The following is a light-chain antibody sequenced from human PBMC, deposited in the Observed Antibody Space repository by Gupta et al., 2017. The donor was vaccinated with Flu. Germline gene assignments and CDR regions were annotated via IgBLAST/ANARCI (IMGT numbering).Light chain of an antibody. CDR2: DDS. Sequence: SYLLPQPPSVAVAPGPTARITCGGNNIGSKSVHWYQQKPGQAPVVVVSDDSDRPSGIPERFSGSTSGNTATLTISRVEAGDEADYYCQVWDGSSDQVYVFGTATKVTVL. J-gene: IGLJ1*01. CDR1: NIGSKS. V-gene: IGLV3-21*02. CDR3: QVWDGSSDQVYV.